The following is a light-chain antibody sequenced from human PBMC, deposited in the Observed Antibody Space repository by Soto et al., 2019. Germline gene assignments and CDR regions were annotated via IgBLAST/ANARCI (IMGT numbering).Light chain of an antibody. CDR2: DVS. Sequence: QSALTQPRSVSGSPGQSVTISCTGTSSDVGGYNYVSWYQQHPGKAPKLMIYDVSKWPSGVPDRFSGSKSGNTASLTISGLQAEDEADYYCCPYAGSNTLVFGGGTKVTVL. J-gene: IGLJ2*01. CDR1: SSDVGGYNY. CDR3: CPYAGSNTLV. V-gene: IGLV2-11*01.